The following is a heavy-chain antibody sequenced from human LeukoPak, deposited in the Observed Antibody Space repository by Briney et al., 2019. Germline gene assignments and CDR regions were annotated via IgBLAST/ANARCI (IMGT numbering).Heavy chain of an antibody. Sequence: GGSLRLSCAASGFTFSSYTMNWVRQAQGKGLEWVSSISSSSNYIYYVDSLKGRFTISRDNAKNSLYLQMNSLRAEDTAVYYCARDTPYSGSYYGYFQHWGQGTLVTVSS. CDR3: ARDTPYSGSYYGYFQH. D-gene: IGHD1-26*01. J-gene: IGHJ1*01. CDR2: ISSSSNYI. CDR1: GFTFSSYT. V-gene: IGHV3-21*01.